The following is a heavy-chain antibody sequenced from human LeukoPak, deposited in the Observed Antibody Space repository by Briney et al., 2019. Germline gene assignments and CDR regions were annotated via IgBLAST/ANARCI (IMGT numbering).Heavy chain of an antibody. CDR3: ATGGSSGWYVDY. CDR2: IYYSGST. CDR1: GGSISSYY. Sequence: KASETLSLTCTVSGGSISSYYWSWIRQPPGKGLEWIGYIYYSGSTNYNPSLKSRVTISVDTSKNQFSLKLSSVTAADTAVYYCATGGSSGWYVDYWGQGTLVTVSS. J-gene: IGHJ4*02. D-gene: IGHD6-19*01. V-gene: IGHV4-59*01.